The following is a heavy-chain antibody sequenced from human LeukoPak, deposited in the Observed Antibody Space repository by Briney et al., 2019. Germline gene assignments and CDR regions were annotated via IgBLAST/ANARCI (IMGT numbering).Heavy chain of an antibody. J-gene: IGHJ4*02. D-gene: IGHD6-13*01. CDR2: IYYSGST. CDR1: GGSISSSSYY. CDR3: ARGTGSSWYYYFDY. Sequence: SETLSLTRTVSGGSISSSSYYWGWIRRPPGKGLEWIGSIYYSGSTYYNPSLKSRVTISVDTSKNQFSLKLSSVTAADTAVYYCARGTGSSWYYYFDYWGQGTLVTVSS. V-gene: IGHV4-39*07.